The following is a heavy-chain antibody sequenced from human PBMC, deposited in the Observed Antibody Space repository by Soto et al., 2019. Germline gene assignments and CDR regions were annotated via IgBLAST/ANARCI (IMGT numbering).Heavy chain of an antibody. CDR2: INPNGDTT. CDR3: AREGATAAKMFDY. J-gene: IGHJ4*02. CDR1: GYTFSNYY. D-gene: IGHD2-2*01. Sequence: ASVKVSCKASGYTFSNYYMHWVRQAPGQGLEWMGGINPNGDTTYYAQKFLGRLTVTRDTSTSTVYMELSSLRSEDTAVYYCAREGATAAKMFDYWGQGTLVTVTS. V-gene: IGHV1-46*01.